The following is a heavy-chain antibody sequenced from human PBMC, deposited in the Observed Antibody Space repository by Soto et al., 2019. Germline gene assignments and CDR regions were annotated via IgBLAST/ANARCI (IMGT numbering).Heavy chain of an antibody. CDR1: GGTFSSYA. J-gene: IGHJ6*02. CDR3: ESPPLLRLGELSLTAPYYYYGMDV. CDR2: IIPIFGTA. Sequence: ASVKVSCKASGGTFSSYAISWVRQAPGQGLEWMGGIIPIFGTANYAQKFQGRVTITADESTSTAYMELSSLRPEDTAVYYCESPPLLRLGELSLTAPYYYYGMDVWGQGTTVTV. V-gene: IGHV1-69*13. D-gene: IGHD3-16*02.